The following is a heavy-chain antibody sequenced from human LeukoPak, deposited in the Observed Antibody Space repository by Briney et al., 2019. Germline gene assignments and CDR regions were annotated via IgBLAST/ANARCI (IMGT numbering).Heavy chain of an antibody. CDR1: GGTFSSYA. CDR2: INPNSGGT. CDR3: AREEVKDIVLMVYAPGHRGSFDP. V-gene: IGHV1-2*02. D-gene: IGHD2-8*01. J-gene: IGHJ5*02. Sequence: ASVKVSCKASGGTFSSYAISWVRQAPGQGLEWMGWINPNSGGTNYAQKFQGRVTMTRDTSISTAYMELSRLRSDDTAVYYCAREEVKDIVLMVYAPGHRGSFDPWGQGTLVTVSS.